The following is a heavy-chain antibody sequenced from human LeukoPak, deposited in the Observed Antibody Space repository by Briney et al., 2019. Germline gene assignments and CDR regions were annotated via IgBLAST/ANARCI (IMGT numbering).Heavy chain of an antibody. CDR1: GGSISSSSYY. V-gene: IGHV4-39*01. Sequence: SETLSLTCTVSGGSISSSSYYWGWIRQPPGKGLEWIGNIYYSGSTYYNPSLKSRVTISVDTSKNQFSLKLSSATAADTAVYYCASGYDNSGYYYVPDYWGQGTLVTVSS. D-gene: IGHD3-22*01. CDR3: ASGYDNSGYYYVPDY. CDR2: IYYSGST. J-gene: IGHJ4*02.